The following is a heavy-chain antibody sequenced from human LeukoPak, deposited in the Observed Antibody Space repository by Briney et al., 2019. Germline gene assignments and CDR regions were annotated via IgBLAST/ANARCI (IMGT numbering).Heavy chain of an antibody. Sequence: GGSLRLSCAASGFTFSSYEMNWVRQAPGKGLEWVSYISSSGSTIYYADSVKGRFTISRDNAKNSLYLQMNSLRAADTAVYYCAKEGRTTWYRGWFDSWGQGTLDIVSS. D-gene: IGHD6-13*01. CDR1: GFTFSSYE. J-gene: IGHJ5*01. V-gene: IGHV3-48*03. CDR3: AKEGRTTWYRGWFDS. CDR2: ISSSGSTI.